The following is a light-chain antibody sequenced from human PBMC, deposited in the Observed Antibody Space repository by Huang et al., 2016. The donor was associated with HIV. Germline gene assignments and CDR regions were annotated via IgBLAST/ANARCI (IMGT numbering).Light chain of an antibody. J-gene: IGKJ4*01. V-gene: IGKV4-1*01. CDR3: QQYYSTPLT. CDR1: QSVLHSSNNRNY. CDR2: WAS. Sequence: DIVMTQSPASLAVSLGERATIKCKSSQSVLHSSNNRNYLAWYQQKPGQPPKLLMYWASTRESGVPDRFSGSGSGTDFTLTISSLQTEDAAVYYCQQYYSTPLTFGGGTKVEIK.